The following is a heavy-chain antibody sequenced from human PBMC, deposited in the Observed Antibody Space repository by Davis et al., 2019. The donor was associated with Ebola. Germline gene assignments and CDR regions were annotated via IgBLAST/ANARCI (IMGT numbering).Heavy chain of an antibody. CDR3: ARQVATMWDFDY. V-gene: IGHV5-51*01. J-gene: IGHJ4*02. CDR2: IYPGDSDT. CDR1: GYSFTSYW. D-gene: IGHD5-24*01. Sequence: KVSCKGSGYSFTSYWIGWVRQMPGKALEWFGIIYPGDSDTRYSPSFQGQVTISADKSISTAYLQWSSLKASDTAMYYCARQVATMWDFDYWGQGTLVTVSS.